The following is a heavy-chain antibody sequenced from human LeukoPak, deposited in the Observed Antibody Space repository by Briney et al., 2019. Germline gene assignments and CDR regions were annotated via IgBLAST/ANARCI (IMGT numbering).Heavy chain of an antibody. V-gene: IGHV3-30*18. Sequence: GASLRLSCAASGFRFSDYAIHWVRQAPGKGLQWLAVISGDGSHQYYRDSVRDRFTISRDNSKNTLYLQMNSLRAEDTAVYYCAKDKIVGSTGWYYFDYWGQGTLVTVSS. CDR1: GFRFSDYA. D-gene: IGHD6-19*01. CDR2: ISGDGSHQ. CDR3: AKDKIVGSTGWYYFDY. J-gene: IGHJ4*02.